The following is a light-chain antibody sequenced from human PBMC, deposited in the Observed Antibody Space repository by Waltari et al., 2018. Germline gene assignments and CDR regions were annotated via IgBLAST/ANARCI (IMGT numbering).Light chain of an antibody. CDR2: WAS. J-gene: IGKJ2*03. V-gene: IGKV4-1*01. Sequence: IVMTKSPASLTVSLGERATITCKANKSVFFSPTNKNYVPWFQQRPGQPPRLLLSWASLRESGVPDRVVGSGSGTDFTLTINSLQAEDVALYYCQHYYRTPYSFGQGTKLEIK. CDR1: KSVFFSPTNKNY. CDR3: QHYYRTPYS.